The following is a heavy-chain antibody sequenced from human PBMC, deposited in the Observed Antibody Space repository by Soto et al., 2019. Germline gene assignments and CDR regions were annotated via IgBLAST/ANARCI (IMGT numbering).Heavy chain of an antibody. Sequence: QVQLQESGPGLVKPSDTLSLTCAVSGYSISSSNWWGWIRQPPGKGLEWIGYIYYSGTTYHNPSLKGXXTXSXXTSKNQCSLKLSSVTTVDTAVYDCARSESQGTIDYWGQGTLVTVSS. CDR3: ARSESQGTIDY. D-gene: IGHD2-8*01. V-gene: IGHV4-28*01. CDR1: GYSISSSNW. CDR2: IYYSGTT. J-gene: IGHJ4*02.